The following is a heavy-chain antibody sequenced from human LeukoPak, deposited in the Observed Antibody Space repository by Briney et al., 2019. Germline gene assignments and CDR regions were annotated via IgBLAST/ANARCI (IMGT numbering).Heavy chain of an antibody. J-gene: IGHJ4*02. CDR1: GFTFDDYA. CDR3: AKDRIAAAGTVGGDY. Sequence: PGRSLRLSCAASGFTFDDYAMHWVRQAPGKGLEWVSGISWNSGSIGYADSVKGRFTISRDNAKNSLYLQMNSLRAEDTALYYCAKDRIAAAGTVGGDYWGQGTLVTVSS. D-gene: IGHD6-13*01. V-gene: IGHV3-9*01. CDR2: ISWNSGSI.